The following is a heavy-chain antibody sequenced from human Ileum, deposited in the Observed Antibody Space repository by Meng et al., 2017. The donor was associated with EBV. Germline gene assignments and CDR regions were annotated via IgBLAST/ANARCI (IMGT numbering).Heavy chain of an antibody. V-gene: IGHV4-30-4*01. CDR3: ARDSNGDYGWVDP. CDR1: GDPLFNGGHY. D-gene: IGHD4-17*01. CDR2: IFYTGST. J-gene: IGHJ5*02. Sequence: QVHLQESGPGLVKPLQTPSLTCTVSGDPLFNGGHYWTWLRQPPGKGLEWIGYIFYTGSTYYNPSLKSRVTISLDLSKNQFSLNLTSVTAADTAVYYCARDSNGDYGWVDPWGQGTRVTVSS.